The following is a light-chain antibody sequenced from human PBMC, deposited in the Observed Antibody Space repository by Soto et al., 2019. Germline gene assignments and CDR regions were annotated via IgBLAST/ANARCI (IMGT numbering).Light chain of an antibody. V-gene: IGLV2-14*01. CDR2: EVT. J-gene: IGLJ1*01. Sequence: QSVLTQPASVSGSPGQSITISCTGTSSDVGGYIYVSWYQQHPGKAPKLMIYEVTKRPSGVSNRFSASKSGNTASLTISGLQPEDEADYYCSSYTSSSTPFVFGTGTKVTVL. CDR1: SSDVGGYIY. CDR3: SSYTSSSTPFV.